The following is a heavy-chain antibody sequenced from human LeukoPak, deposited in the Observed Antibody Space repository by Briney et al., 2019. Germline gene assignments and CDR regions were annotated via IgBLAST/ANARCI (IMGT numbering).Heavy chain of an antibody. J-gene: IGHJ3*02. Sequence: PGGSLRLSCAASGFTFSSYWMSWVRQAPGKGLEWVANIKQDGSEKYYVDSVKGRFTISRDNAKNSLYLQMNSLRAEDTAVYYCARDVIYDYVWGSYRREGGDAFDIWGQGTMVTVSS. CDR3: ARDVIYDYVWGSYRREGGDAFDI. V-gene: IGHV3-7*01. CDR1: GFTFSSYW. CDR2: IKQDGSEK. D-gene: IGHD3-16*02.